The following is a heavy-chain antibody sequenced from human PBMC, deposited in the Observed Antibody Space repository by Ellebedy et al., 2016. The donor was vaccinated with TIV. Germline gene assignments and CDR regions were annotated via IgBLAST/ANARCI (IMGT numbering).Heavy chain of an antibody. Sequence: GGSLTLSXAASGFSFSDYSMNWVRQAPGKGLQWLSSISSSSSYIYYADSVKGRFTISRDNAKNSLYLQMNSLRGEDTAVYYCARVRYGSGTYTVDYWGKGTLVSVA. CDR2: ISSSSSYI. D-gene: IGHD3-10*01. V-gene: IGHV3-21*01. J-gene: IGHJ4*02. CDR1: GFSFSDYS. CDR3: ARVRYGSGTYTVDY.